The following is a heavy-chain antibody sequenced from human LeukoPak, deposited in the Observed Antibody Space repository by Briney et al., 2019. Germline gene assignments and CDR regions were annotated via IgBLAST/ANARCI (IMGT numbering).Heavy chain of an antibody. CDR2: INHSGST. V-gene: IGHV4-34*01. CDR3: ARERGGYYGSGSYYNVFDY. Sequence: SETLSLTCAVYGGSFSGYYWSWIRQPPGKGLKWIGEINHSGSTNYNPSLKSRVTISVDTSKNQFSLKLSSVTAADTAVYYCARERGGYYGSGSYYNVFDYWGLGTLVTVSS. D-gene: IGHD3-10*01. J-gene: IGHJ4*02. CDR1: GGSFSGYY.